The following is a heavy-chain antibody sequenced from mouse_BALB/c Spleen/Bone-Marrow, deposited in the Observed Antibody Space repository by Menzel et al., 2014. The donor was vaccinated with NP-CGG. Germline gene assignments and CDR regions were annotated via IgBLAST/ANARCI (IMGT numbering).Heavy chain of an antibody. V-gene: IGHV5-12-2*01. CDR2: ISNSGGSI. J-gene: IGHJ2*01. CDR3: ARLPFDY. Sequence: EVKLMESGGGLVQPGGSLKLSCAASGFTFSSYTMSWVRQTPEKRLEWVACISNSGGSIYYPDTVKGRFTISRDNAKNTLYLQMSSLKSEDTAMYYCARLPFDYWGQGTTLTVSS. CDR1: GFTFSSYT.